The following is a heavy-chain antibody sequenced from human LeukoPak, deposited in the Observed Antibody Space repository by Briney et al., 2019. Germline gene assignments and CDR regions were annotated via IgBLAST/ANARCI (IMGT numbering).Heavy chain of an antibody. Sequence: TSETLSLTCTVSGGSISSYYWSWIRQPPGKGLEWIGYIYTSGSTNYNPSLKSRVTISVDTSKNQFSLKLSSVTAADTAVYYCARSPSGSYRDYYYYMDVWGKGTTVTVSS. CDR1: GGSISSYY. D-gene: IGHD1-26*01. V-gene: IGHV4-4*09. J-gene: IGHJ6*03. CDR3: ARSPSGSYRDYYYYMDV. CDR2: IYTSGST.